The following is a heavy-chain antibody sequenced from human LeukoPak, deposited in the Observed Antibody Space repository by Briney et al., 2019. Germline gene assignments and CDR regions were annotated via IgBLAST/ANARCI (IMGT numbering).Heavy chain of an antibody. J-gene: IGHJ4*02. CDR1: GFTFRNYW. V-gene: IGHV3-7*01. Sequence: PGGSLRLSCAASGFTFRNYWMSWVRQAPGKGLEWVANIKFDGSEKHYVDSVKGRFTVSKDNSKNTLFLQMNSLRPEDTAVYYCAKRVTLDYYFDYWGQGTLVTVSS. CDR2: IKFDGSEK. D-gene: IGHD3/OR15-3a*01. CDR3: AKRVTLDYYFDY.